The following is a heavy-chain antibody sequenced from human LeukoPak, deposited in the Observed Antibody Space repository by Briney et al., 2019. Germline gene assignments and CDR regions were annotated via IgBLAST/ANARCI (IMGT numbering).Heavy chain of an antibody. CDR3: ARGFSGWTRYDY. CDR1: GGSISSYY. Sequence: PSETLSLTCTVSGGSISSYYWSWIRQPPGKGLEWIAYISYSGSTNYNPSLKSRVTISVDTSKNQFSLRLSSVTAADTAVYYCARGFSGWTRYDYWGQGTLVTVSS. CDR2: ISYSGST. V-gene: IGHV4-59*01. J-gene: IGHJ4*02. D-gene: IGHD6-19*01.